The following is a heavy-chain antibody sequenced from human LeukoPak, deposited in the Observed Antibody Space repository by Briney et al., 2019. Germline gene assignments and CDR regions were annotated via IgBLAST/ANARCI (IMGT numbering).Heavy chain of an antibody. V-gene: IGHV4-59*08. J-gene: IGHJ4*02. D-gene: IGHD6-19*01. CDR1: GGSISSYY. CDR2: IYSSGST. CDR3: AGSGIAVYKRPDY. Sequence: SETLSLTCTVSGGSISSYYWNWIRQPPGKGLEWIGYIYSSGSTNYNPSLKSRVTISVDSYENQFSLKLTSVTAADTAVYYCAGSGIAVYKRPDYWGQGTLVTVSS.